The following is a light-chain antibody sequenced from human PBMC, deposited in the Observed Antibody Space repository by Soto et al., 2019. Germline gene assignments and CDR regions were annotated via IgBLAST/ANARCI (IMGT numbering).Light chain of an antibody. Sequence: ETVLPRSPCTLSLSLWESATLSGRASRGVSSSYLAWYQQKPGQAPRLLIYGASSRATGIPDRFSGSGSGTDFTLTISRLEPEDFAVYYCQQQSSWPPTFGQGTKVEIK. CDR3: QQQSSWPPT. CDR2: GAS. J-gene: IGKJ1*01. V-gene: IGKV3-20*01. CDR1: RGVSSSY.